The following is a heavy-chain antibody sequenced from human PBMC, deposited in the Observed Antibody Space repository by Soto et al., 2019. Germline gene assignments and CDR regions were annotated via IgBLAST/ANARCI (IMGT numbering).Heavy chain of an antibody. CDR3: AAGGRLGIYWGRYYYYGMDV. D-gene: IGHD7-27*01. V-gene: IGHV1-58*01. CDR1: GFTFTSSA. CDR2: IVVGSDNT. Sequence: QMQLVQSGPEVKKPGTSVKVSCKASGFTFTSSAVQWVRQARGQRLEWIGWIVVGSDNTNYAQKFQERVTSTRDMSTSTVYMELSRLRSEDTAVYYCAAGGRLGIYWGRYYYYGMDVWGQGTTDTVSS. J-gene: IGHJ6*02.